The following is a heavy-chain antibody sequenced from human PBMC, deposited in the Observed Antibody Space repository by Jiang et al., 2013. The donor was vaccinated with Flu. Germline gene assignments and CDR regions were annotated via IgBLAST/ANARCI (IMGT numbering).Heavy chain of an antibody. Sequence: SLKSRVTISVDTSKNQFSLKLSSVTAADTAVYYCARGRDLGYCSGGSCYDNDYWGQGTLVTVSS. D-gene: IGHD2-15*01. V-gene: IGHV4-34*01. CDR3: ARGRDLGYCSGGSCYDNDY. J-gene: IGHJ4*02.